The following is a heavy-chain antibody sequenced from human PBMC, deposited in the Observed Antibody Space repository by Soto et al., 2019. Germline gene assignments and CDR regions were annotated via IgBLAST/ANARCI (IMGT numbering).Heavy chain of an antibody. J-gene: IGHJ6*02. V-gene: IGHV1-69*08. CDR1: GGTFSSYT. Sequence: QVQLVQSGAEVKKPGSSVKVSCKASGGTFSSYTISWVRQAPGQGLEWMGRIIPILGIANYAQKFQGRVTITADKASSTAYMELSSRRSEDTAGYYCAREFDYDYVWGSYRLSGMAVWGQGTTVTVSS. CDR2: IIPILGIA. D-gene: IGHD3-16*02. CDR3: AREFDYDYVWGSYRLSGMAV.